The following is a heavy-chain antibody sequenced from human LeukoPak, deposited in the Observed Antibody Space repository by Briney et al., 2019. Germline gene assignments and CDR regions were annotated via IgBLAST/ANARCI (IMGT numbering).Heavy chain of an antibody. CDR3: ARSGWFGEASML. J-gene: IGHJ4*02. D-gene: IGHD3-10*01. Sequence: SETLSLTCTVSGGSVSSSSYYWGWIRQPPGKGLEWIGSIYYSGSTYSNPSLQSRVTISVDTSKNQFSLKLNSVTAADTAVYCCARSGWFGEASMLWGQGTLVTVSS. CDR2: IYYSGST. V-gene: IGHV4-39*01. CDR1: GGSVSSSSYY.